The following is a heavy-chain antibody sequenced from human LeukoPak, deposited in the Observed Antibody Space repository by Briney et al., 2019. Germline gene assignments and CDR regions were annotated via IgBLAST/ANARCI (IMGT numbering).Heavy chain of an antibody. D-gene: IGHD3-22*01. CDR1: GGSISSGSYY. Sequence: SETLSLTCTVSGGSISSGSYYWSWIRQPAGKGLEWIGRIYTSGSTNYNPSLKSRVTISVDTSKNQFSLKLSSVTAADTAVYYCARSPYHYDSTNYFDYWGQGTLVTVSS. CDR3: ARSPYHYDSTNYFDY. J-gene: IGHJ4*02. CDR2: IYTSGST. V-gene: IGHV4-61*02.